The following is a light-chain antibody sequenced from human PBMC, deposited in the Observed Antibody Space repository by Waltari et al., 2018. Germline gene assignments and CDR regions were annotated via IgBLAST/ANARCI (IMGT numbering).Light chain of an antibody. CDR1: QSISRY. V-gene: IGKV3-20*01. Sequence: IMLTQSPAPLSLSPGARATLSCRASQSISRYLAWYQQKHGQAPRLLIYDASTRATGIPDRFSGSGSGTDFSLTISRLEPEDFAVYYCQKYGSLPATFGQGTKVEIK. J-gene: IGKJ1*01. CDR3: QKYGSLPAT. CDR2: DAS.